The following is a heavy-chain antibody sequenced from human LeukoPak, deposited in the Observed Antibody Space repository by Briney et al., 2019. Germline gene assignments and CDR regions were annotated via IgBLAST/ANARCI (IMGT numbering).Heavy chain of an antibody. J-gene: IGHJ4*02. D-gene: IGHD6-19*01. CDR1: GFTFSSYG. V-gene: IGHV3-33*06. Sequence: GGSLRLSCAASGFTFSSYGMHWVRQAPGKGLEWVAIIWYDGSNKYYADSVKGRVIISRDNSKNTLYLQMNSLRAEDTAVYYCAKDLSRTAVAGHDYWGQGTLVTVSS. CDR2: IWYDGSNK. CDR3: AKDLSRTAVAGHDY.